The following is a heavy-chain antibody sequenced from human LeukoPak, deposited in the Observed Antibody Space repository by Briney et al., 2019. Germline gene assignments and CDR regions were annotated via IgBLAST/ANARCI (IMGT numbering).Heavy chain of an antibody. Sequence: SVKVSCKASGGTFSNYAISWVRQAPGQGLEWMGGIIPMFGTANYAQKFQGRVTITADKSTSTAYMELSGLRSEDTAVYYCATRGPGITGTYSYSYYMDVWGKGTTVTVSS. J-gene: IGHJ6*03. CDR1: GGTFSNYA. CDR3: ATRGPGITGTYSYSYYMDV. D-gene: IGHD1-20*01. V-gene: IGHV1-69*06. CDR2: IIPMFGTA.